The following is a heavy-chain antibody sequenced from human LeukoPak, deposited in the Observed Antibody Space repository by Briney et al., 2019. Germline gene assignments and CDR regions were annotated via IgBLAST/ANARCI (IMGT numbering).Heavy chain of an antibody. Sequence: PSETLSLTCTVPGGSISSHYWSWIRQSPGKGLEWIGYIYYSGSTNYNPSLKSRVTISVDTSKNQFSLKLSSVTAADTAVYYCARGLNDSWTGENYWGQGTLVTVSS. CDR2: IYYSGST. J-gene: IGHJ4*02. CDR1: GGSISSHY. V-gene: IGHV4-59*11. D-gene: IGHD3-3*01. CDR3: ARGLNDSWTGENY.